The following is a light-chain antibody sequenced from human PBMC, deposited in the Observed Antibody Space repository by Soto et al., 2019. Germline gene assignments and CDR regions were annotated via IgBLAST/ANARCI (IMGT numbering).Light chain of an antibody. Sequence: TVMMQSPATLSVSPGEIATLYCRASQTINSRLAWYQQRPGQHPRLLIYGASTRATGVPARFRGSGSGTEFTHTISSLQSEDIATYYCQQYHDWKMFGQGTKVEIK. CDR1: QTINSR. CDR2: GAS. J-gene: IGKJ1*01. V-gene: IGKV3-15*01. CDR3: QQYHDWKM.